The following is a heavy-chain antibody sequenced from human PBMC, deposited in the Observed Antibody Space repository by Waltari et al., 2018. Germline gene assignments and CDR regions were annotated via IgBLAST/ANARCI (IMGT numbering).Heavy chain of an antibody. CDR3: ARVSGAGYQLPSSP. CDR2: TIPIFGTA. Sequence: QVQLVQSGAEVKKPGSSVTVSCKASGGTFSSYAIRWVRQAPGQGLEGMGGTIPIFGTANYAQKFQGRVTITADESTSTAYMELSSLRSEDTAVYYCARVSGAGYQLPSSPWGQGTLVTVSS. V-gene: IGHV1-69*01. D-gene: IGHD2-2*01. CDR1: GGTFSSYA. J-gene: IGHJ5*02.